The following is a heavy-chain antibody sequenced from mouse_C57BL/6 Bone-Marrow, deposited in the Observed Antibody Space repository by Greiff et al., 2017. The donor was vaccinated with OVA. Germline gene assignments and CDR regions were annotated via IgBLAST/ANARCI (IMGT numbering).Heavy chain of an antibody. V-gene: IGHV1-64*01. D-gene: IGHD4-1*01. J-gene: IGHJ1*03. CDR3: ARNWAFWYFDV. Sequence: QVQLKESGAELVKPGASVKLSCKASGYTFTSYWMHWVKQRPGQGLEWIGMIHPNSGSTNYNEKFKSKATLTVDKSSSTAYMQLSSLTSEDSAVYYCARNWAFWYFDVWGTGTTVTVSS. CDR1: GYTFTSYW. CDR2: IHPNSGST.